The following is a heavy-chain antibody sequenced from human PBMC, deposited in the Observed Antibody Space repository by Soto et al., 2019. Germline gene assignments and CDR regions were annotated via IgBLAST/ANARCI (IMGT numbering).Heavy chain of an antibody. J-gene: IGHJ4*02. Sequence: QVQLVESGGGVVQPGTSLRLSCVTSGFTFSNYGMHWVRQAPGKGLEWVAVIWYDGSDKYYADSVKGRFTIFRDNSRNTLYLQMNSLRAEDTAIYYCARDQGDGWDQGTLVTVSS. CDR1: GFTFSNYG. D-gene: IGHD2-21*02. V-gene: IGHV3-33*01. CDR3: ARDQGDG. CDR2: IWYDGSDK.